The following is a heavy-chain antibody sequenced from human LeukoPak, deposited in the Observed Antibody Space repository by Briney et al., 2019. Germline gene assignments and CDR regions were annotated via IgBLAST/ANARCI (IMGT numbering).Heavy chain of an antibody. CDR3: VREGEGPLSKDFDY. V-gene: IGHV1-2*02. CDR2: IGPHSTFT. CDR1: GFTFTDHY. Sequence: ASVKVSCKSSGFTFTDHYIHWVRQGPGQGLEWMGYIGPHSTFTSSPQEFQGRVTMTRDASMSTAYMELTKLTSDDTAVYYCVREGEGPLSKDFDYWGQGTLVTVSS. D-gene: IGHD2/OR15-2a*01. J-gene: IGHJ4*02.